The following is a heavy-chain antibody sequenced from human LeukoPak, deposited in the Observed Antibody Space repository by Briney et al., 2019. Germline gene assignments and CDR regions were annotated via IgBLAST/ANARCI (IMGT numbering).Heavy chain of an antibody. CDR3: AREETRITMLRGVTYFEY. Sequence: GGSLRLSCAASGFTFSSYSMNWVRQAPGKGLEWVSSISSSSSYIYYADSVKGRFTISRDNAKNSLYLQMSSLRAEDTALYYCAREETRITMLRGVTYFEYWGQGTLVTVSS. V-gene: IGHV3-21*04. CDR2: ISSSSSYI. D-gene: IGHD3-10*01. J-gene: IGHJ4*02. CDR1: GFTFSSYS.